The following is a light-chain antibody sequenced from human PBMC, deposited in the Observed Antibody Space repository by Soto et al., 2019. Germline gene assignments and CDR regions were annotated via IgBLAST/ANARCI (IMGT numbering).Light chain of an antibody. V-gene: IGLV2-11*01. J-gene: IGLJ3*02. Sequence: QSVLTQPRSVSGSPGQSVTISCTATGSDVGDSSHVSWYQLHPGKAPKLMIYEVNNRPSGVPDRFSGSKSGSTASLTISGLQAEDEAEYYCCLSPGSLTWLFGGGTKVTV. CDR3: CLSPGSLTWL. CDR2: EVN. CDR1: GSDVGDSSH.